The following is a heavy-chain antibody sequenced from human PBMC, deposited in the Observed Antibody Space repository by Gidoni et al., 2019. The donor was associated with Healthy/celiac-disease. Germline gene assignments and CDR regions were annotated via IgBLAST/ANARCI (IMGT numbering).Heavy chain of an antibody. CDR3: ARVGGVGYCSGGSCSVDY. D-gene: IGHD2-15*01. Sequence: QVQLQESGPGLVKPSETHSLTCTVSGGSISSYYWSWTRQPPGKGLEWIGYFYYSGSTHYNPSLKSRVTISGDTSKNQFSLKLSSVTAADTAVYYCARVGGVGYCSGGSCSVDYWGQGTLVTVSS. V-gene: IGHV4-59*01. J-gene: IGHJ4*02. CDR1: GGSISSYY. CDR2: FYYSGST.